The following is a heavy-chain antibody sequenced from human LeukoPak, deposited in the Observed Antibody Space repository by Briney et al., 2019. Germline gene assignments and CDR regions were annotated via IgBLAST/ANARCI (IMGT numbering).Heavy chain of an antibody. CDR3: ARDKRKLGGLDY. J-gene: IGHJ4*02. V-gene: IGHV6-1*01. CDR1: GDSVSSDTAA. CDR2: TSYRSKWYN. D-gene: IGHD7-27*01. Sequence: SQTLSLTCAISGDSVSSDTAAWNWIRQSPSRGLEWLGRTSYRSKWYNDYAVSVKSRITINPDTSKNQLSLQLNSVTPEDTAVYYSARDKRKLGGLDYWGLGTLVTVSS.